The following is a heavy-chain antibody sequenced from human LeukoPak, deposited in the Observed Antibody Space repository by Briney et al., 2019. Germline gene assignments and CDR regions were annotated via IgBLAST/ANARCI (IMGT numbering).Heavy chain of an antibody. D-gene: IGHD3-16*01. CDR2: IYTSGST. CDR1: GGSISSGSYY. Sequence: SSETLSLTCTVSGGSISSGSYYWSWIRQPAGKGLEWIGRIYTSGSTNYNPFLKSRVTISVDTSKNQFSLKLSSVTAADTAVYYCARGVDLYAPYMDVWGKGTTVTVSS. CDR3: ARGVDLYAPYMDV. J-gene: IGHJ6*03. V-gene: IGHV4-61*02.